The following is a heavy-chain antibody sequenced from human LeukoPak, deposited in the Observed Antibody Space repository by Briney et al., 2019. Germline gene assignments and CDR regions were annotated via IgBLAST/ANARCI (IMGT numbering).Heavy chain of an antibody. CDR1: GGTFSSYA. D-gene: IGHD5-12*01. Sequence: ASVKVSYKASGGTFSSYAISWVRQAPGQGLEWMGGIIPIFGTANYAQKFQGRVTITTDESTSTAYMELSSLRSEDTAVYYCAREYSPDYYYYMDVWGKGTTVTVSS. V-gene: IGHV1-69*05. CDR3: AREYSPDYYYYMDV. CDR2: IIPIFGTA. J-gene: IGHJ6*03.